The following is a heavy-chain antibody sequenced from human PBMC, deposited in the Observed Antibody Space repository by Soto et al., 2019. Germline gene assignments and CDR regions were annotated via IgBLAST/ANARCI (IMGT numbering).Heavy chain of an antibody. CDR2: IYYSGST. V-gene: IGHV4-31*03. CDR3: ARVGPENYYDSSGFYYDFDY. Sequence: QVQLQESGPGLVKPSQTLSLTCTVSGGSISSGGYYWSWIRQHPGKGLEWIGYIYYSGSTYYNPSLTSRVTVYVDTSKNQFALKLSSVTAADTAVYYCARVGPENYYDSSGFYYDFDYWGQGTLVTVSS. CDR1: GGSISSGGYY. D-gene: IGHD3-22*01. J-gene: IGHJ4*02.